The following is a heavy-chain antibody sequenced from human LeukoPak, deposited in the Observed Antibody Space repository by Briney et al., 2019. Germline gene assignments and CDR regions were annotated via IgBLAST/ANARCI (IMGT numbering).Heavy chain of an antibody. J-gene: IGHJ4*02. CDR3: ARGRYFHWLLSYYFDY. CDR1: GGSFSGYY. Sequence: SETLSLTCAVYGGSFSGYYWSWIRQPPGKGLEWIGEINHSGSTNYNPSLKSRVTISVDTSKNQFSLKLSSVTAADTAVYYCARGRYFHWLLSYYFDYWGQGTLVTVSS. D-gene: IGHD3-9*01. V-gene: IGHV4-34*01. CDR2: INHSGST.